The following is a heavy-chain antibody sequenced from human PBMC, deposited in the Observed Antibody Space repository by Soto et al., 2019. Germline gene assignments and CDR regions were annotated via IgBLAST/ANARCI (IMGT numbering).Heavy chain of an antibody. Sequence: ASVKVSCKASGYTFTSYAIDWVRQAPGQRLEWMGWINAGNGNTKYSQKFQGRVTITRDTSASTAYMELSSLRSEDTAVYYSARGKSIAVARVRVYFDYWGQGTLVTVSS. D-gene: IGHD6-19*01. CDR3: ARGKSIAVARVRVYFDY. CDR2: INAGNGNT. J-gene: IGHJ4*02. CDR1: GYTFTSYA. V-gene: IGHV1-3*01.